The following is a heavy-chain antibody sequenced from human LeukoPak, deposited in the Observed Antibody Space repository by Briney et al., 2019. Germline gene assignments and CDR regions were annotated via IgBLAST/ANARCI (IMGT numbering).Heavy chain of an antibody. J-gene: IGHJ4*02. V-gene: IGHV1-8*03. D-gene: IGHD6-13*01. Sequence: ASVKVSCMASGYTFTSFGISWVRQATGQGLEWMGWMNPNSGNTGYAQKFQGRVTITRNTSISTAYMELSSLRSEDTAVYYCARADNAAAFDYWGQGTLVTVSS. CDR3: ARADNAAAFDY. CDR2: MNPNSGNT. CDR1: GYTFTSFG.